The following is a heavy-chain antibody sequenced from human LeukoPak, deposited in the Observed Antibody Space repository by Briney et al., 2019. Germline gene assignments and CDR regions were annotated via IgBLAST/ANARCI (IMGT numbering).Heavy chain of an antibody. CDR3: AKGIYSSGWSYFDY. D-gene: IGHD6-19*01. V-gene: IGHV3-23*01. CDR2: LSGSGITT. J-gene: IGHJ4*01. CDR1: GFTFSNSA. Sequence: PGGALRLSCPASGFTFSNSAMSWVRPPPGKGLVWVSSLSGSGITTYYADSVKGRFTISRDNSKNTLYLQMNSLRAEDTAVYYCAKGIYSSGWSYFDYWGHGTLVTVSS.